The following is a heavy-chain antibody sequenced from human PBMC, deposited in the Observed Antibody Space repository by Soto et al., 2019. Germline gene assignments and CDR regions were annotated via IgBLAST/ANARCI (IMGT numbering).Heavy chain of an antibody. D-gene: IGHD3-10*01. J-gene: IGHJ6*01. Sequence: EVQLVESGGGLVQPGGSLRLSCAASGFTFNTYWMHWVRQAPGKGLVWVSRANSDGSSTTYADSVKGRFTISRDNARNTRYLQMNSLRAEDTAVYYCTRVVRFGSAECSYSYGVDVWGQGTTVTVSS. V-gene: IGHV3-74*03. CDR2: ANSDGSST. CDR1: GFTFNTYW. CDR3: TRVVRFGSAECSYSYGVDV.